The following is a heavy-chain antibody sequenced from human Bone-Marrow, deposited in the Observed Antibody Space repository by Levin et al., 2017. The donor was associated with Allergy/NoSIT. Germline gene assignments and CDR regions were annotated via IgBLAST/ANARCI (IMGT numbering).Heavy chain of an antibody. CDR2: IYYGGST. CDR3: AREFCSGGSCFRNWYFDL. Sequence: SETLSLTCTVSGGSISSISTSTYYWGWIRRPPGKGLEWIGSIYYGGSTYYNPSLKSRAIISVESSVDTSKNQFSLRLHSVTAADTAVYYCAREFCSGGSCFRNWYFDLWGRGTLVSVSS. CDR1: GGSISSISTSTYY. D-gene: IGHD2-15*01. V-gene: IGHV4-39*07. J-gene: IGHJ2*01.